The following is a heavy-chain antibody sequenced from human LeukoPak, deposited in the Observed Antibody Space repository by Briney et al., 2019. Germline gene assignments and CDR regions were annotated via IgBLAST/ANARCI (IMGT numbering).Heavy chain of an antibody. CDR3: ARASSGWLLGYFDY. J-gene: IGHJ4*02. CDR2: IYYSGST. D-gene: IGHD6-19*01. CDR1: GGSISSGDYY. V-gene: IGHV4-61*08. Sequence: SQTLSLTCTVSGGSISSGDYYWSWIRQPPGKGLEWIGYIYYSGSTNYNPSLKSRVTISVDTSKNQFSLKLSSVTAADTAVYYCARASSGWLLGYFDYWGQGTLVTVSS.